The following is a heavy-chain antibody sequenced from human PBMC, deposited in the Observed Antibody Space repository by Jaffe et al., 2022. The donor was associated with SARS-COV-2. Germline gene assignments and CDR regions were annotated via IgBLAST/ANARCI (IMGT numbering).Heavy chain of an antibody. CDR3: ARDLSSGWYAPRSYSPPHDPAPGFDL. V-gene: IGHV3-7*01. CDR2: IKQDGSEK. Sequence: EVQLVESGGGLVQPGGSLRLSCAASGFTFSSYWMSWVRQAPGKGLEWVANIKQDGSEKYYVDSVKGRFTISRDNAKNSLYLQMNSLRAEDTAVYYCARDLSSGWYAPRSYSPPHDPAPGFDLWGRGTLVTVSS. D-gene: IGHD6-19*01. J-gene: IGHJ2*01. CDR1: GFTFSSYW.